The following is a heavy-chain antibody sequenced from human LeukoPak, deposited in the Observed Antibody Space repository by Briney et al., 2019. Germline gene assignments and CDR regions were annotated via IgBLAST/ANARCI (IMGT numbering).Heavy chain of an antibody. CDR3: ARDSYSGSYSYFDY. J-gene: IGHJ4*02. V-gene: IGHV3-20*04. CDR1: GFTFSSYG. CDR2: INWNGGST. D-gene: IGHD1-26*01. Sequence: TGGSLRLSCAASGFTFSSYGMSWVRQAPGKGLEWVSGINWNGGSTGYADSVKGRFTISRDNAKNSLYLQMNSLRAEDTALYYCARDSYSGSYSYFDYWGQGTLVTVSS.